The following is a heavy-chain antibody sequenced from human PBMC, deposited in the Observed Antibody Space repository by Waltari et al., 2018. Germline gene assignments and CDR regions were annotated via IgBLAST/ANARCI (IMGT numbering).Heavy chain of an antibody. Sequence: EVQLVESGGGLVKPGGSLRLSCAASGFTFSSYSMNWVRQAPGKGLEWVSSISSSSSYIYYADSGKGRFTISRDNAKNSLYLQMNSLRAEDTAVYYCAREGTITIFGVVTRDAFDIWGQGTMVTVSS. CDR1: GFTFSSYS. CDR2: ISSSSSYI. J-gene: IGHJ3*02. V-gene: IGHV3-21*01. D-gene: IGHD3-3*01. CDR3: AREGTITIFGVVTRDAFDI.